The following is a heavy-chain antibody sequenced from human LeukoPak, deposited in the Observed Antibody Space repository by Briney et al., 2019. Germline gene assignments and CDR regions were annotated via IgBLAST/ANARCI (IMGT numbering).Heavy chain of an antibody. CDR3: AKDLLVWGSRSYYLPDY. CDR2: IRYDGSNK. D-gene: IGHD3-10*01. J-gene: IGHJ4*02. V-gene: IGHV3-30*02. CDR1: GFTFSSYG. Sequence: QPGGSLRLSCAASGFTFSSYGMHWVRQAPGKGLEWVAFIRYDGSNKYYADSVKGRFTISRDNSKNTLYLQMNSLRAEDTAVYYCAKDLLVWGSRSYYLPDYWGQGTLVTVSS.